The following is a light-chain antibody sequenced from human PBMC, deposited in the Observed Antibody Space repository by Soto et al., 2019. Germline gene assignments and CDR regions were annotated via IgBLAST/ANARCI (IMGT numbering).Light chain of an antibody. CDR1: QSISSW. J-gene: IGKJ1*01. V-gene: IGKV1-5*01. CDR2: DAS. Sequence: GDRVTITCRASQSISSWLAWYQQKPGKAPKFLIYDASNLESGVPSRFSGSGSGTEFTLTISSLQPEDSATYYCQHYGGMWTFGQGTKVHI. CDR3: QHYGGMWT.